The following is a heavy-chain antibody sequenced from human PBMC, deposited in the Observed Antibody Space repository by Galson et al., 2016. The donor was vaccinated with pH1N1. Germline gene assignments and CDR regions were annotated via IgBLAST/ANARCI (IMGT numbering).Heavy chain of an antibody. Sequence: SLRLSCAASGFSFSVFGMHWVRQAPGKGLEWMGFIASDERNTYYGDSVNGRFTISRDDSKNMLYLQMNSLKAEDTAVYYCATDWGTVTSWIVALDLWGRGTMVTVSS. CDR2: IASDERNT. J-gene: IGHJ3*01. V-gene: IGHV3-30*02. D-gene: IGHD4-17*01. CDR1: GFSFSVFG. CDR3: ATDWGTVTSWIVALDL.